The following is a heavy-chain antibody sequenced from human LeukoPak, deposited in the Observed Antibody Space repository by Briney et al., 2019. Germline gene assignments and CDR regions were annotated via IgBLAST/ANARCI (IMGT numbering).Heavy chain of an antibody. CDR2: IYYSGST. J-gene: IGHJ4*02. CDR3: ARVTGYIIEDYFDY. Sequence: SETLSLTCTVSGGSISSYYWSWIRQPPGKGLEWIGYIYYSGSTNYNPSLKSRVTISVQTSKNQFSLKLSSVTAADTAVYYCARVTGYIIEDYFDYWGQGTLVTVSS. V-gene: IGHV4-59*01. CDR1: GGSISSYY. D-gene: IGHD3-10*01.